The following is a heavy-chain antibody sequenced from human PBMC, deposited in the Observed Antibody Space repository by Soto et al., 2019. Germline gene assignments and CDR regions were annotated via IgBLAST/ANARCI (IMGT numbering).Heavy chain of an antibody. CDR3: ANGEVATINY. CDR1: GFTFSSYA. D-gene: IGHD5-12*01. J-gene: IGHJ4*02. V-gene: IGHV3-23*01. CDR2: ISGSGGST. Sequence: PGGSLRLSCAASGFTFSSYAMSWVRQAPGKGLEWVSAISGSGGSTYYADSVKGRFTISGDNSKNTLYLQMNSLRAEDTAVYYCANGEVATINYWGQGTLVTVSS.